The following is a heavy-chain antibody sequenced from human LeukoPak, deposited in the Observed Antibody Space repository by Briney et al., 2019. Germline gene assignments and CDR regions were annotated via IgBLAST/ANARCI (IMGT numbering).Heavy chain of an antibody. Sequence: SETLSLTCTVSGGSISSYYWSWIRQPPGKGLEWIGYIYYSGSTNYNPSLKSRVTITVDTSKNQFSLQLSSVTAADTAVYYCARLLGSGYSDYWGQGTLVTVSS. V-gene: IGHV4-59*01. CDR2: IYYSGST. CDR1: GGSISSYY. D-gene: IGHD2-15*01. CDR3: ARLLGSGYSDY. J-gene: IGHJ4*02.